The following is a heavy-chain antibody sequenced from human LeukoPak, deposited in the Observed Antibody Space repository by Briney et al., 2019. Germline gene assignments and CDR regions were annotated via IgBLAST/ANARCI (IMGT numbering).Heavy chain of an antibody. V-gene: IGHV1-58*01. CDR2: IVVGSGCT. CDR1: RFTFSSPT. Sequence: SVKVSCKASRFTFSSPTVQWVRQARGQRLEWIGWIVVGSGCTNYAQKFQERVTFTGDMSTGTVYMELSSLRSEDTAVYYCAVARGLTDPLDFWGQGTLVTVSS. J-gene: IGHJ4*02. D-gene: IGHD3-10*01. CDR3: AVARGLTDPLDF.